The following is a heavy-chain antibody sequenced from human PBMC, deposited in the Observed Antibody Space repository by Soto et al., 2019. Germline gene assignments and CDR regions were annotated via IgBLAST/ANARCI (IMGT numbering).Heavy chain of an antibody. CDR3: ARDPLPAPGKSNGKDATTVTTERWFDP. J-gene: IGHJ5*02. D-gene: IGHD4-4*01. CDR1: GGTFSSYT. CDR2: IIPILGIA. V-gene: IGHV1-69*04. Sequence: SVKVSCKASGGTFSSYTISWVRQAPGQGLEWMGRIIPILGIANYAQKFQGRVTITADKSTSTAYMELSSLRSEDTAVYYCARDPLPAPGKSNGKDATTVTTERWFDPWGQGTLVTVSS.